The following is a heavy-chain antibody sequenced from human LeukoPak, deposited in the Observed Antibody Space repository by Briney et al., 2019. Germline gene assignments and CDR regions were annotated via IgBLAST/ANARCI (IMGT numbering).Heavy chain of an antibody. J-gene: IGHJ3*02. Sequence: PGGSLRLSCAASGFTFSSYWVHWVRQAPGKGLVWVSRINSDGSSTSYADSVKGRFTISRDNAKNTLYLQMNSLRAEDTAVYYCARGTRRGYSGYGDADAFDIWGQGTMVTVSS. CDR3: ARGTRRGYSGYGDADAFDI. CDR1: GFTFSSYW. CDR2: INSDGSST. V-gene: IGHV3-74*01. D-gene: IGHD5-12*01.